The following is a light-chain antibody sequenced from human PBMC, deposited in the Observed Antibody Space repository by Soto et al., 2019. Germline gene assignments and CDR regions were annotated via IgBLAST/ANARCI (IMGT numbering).Light chain of an antibody. Sequence: QSVLTQPPSASGSPGQSVTISCTGTSSDVGGYNHVSWYQQHPGKAPKLMISEVSKRPSGVPDRFSGSKSGSTASLTVSALQAEDEAEYYCSSYAGSIQWVFGGGTKLTVL. V-gene: IGLV2-8*01. CDR1: SSDVGGYNH. CDR2: EVS. J-gene: IGLJ2*01. CDR3: SSYAGSIQWV.